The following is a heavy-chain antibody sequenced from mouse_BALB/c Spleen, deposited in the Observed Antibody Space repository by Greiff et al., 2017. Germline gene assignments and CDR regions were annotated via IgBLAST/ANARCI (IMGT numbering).Heavy chain of an antibody. Sequence: EVKLVESGPGLVKPSQSLSLTCTVTGYSITSDYAWNWIWQFPGNKLEWMGYISYSGSTSYNPSLKSRISITRDTSKNQFFLQLNSVTTEDTATYYCARQLGLGFAYWGQGTLVTVSA. CDR2: ISYSGST. D-gene: IGHD3-1*01. J-gene: IGHJ3*01. CDR1: GYSITSDYA. CDR3: ARQLGLGFAY. V-gene: IGHV3-2*02.